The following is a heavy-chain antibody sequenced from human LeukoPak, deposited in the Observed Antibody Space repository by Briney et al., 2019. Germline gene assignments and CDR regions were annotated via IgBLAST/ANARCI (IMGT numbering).Heavy chain of an antibody. CDR2: INHSGST. CDR1: GFTFSSYE. D-gene: IGHD1-26*01. CDR3: ARAPYSGSLRRAEYFQH. V-gene: IGHV4-34*01. J-gene: IGHJ1*01. Sequence: GSLRLSCAASGFTFSSYEMNWVRQAPGKGLEWIGEINHSGSTNYNPSLKSRVTISVDTSKNQFSLKLSSVTAADTAVYYCARAPYSGSLRRAEYFQHWGRAPWSPSPQ.